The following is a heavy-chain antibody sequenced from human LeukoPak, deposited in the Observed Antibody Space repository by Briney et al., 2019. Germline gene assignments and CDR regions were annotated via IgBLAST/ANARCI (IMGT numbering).Heavy chain of an antibody. V-gene: IGHV3-33*01. CDR3: ARAGALVIREYYFDY. CDR2: IWYDGSNR. D-gene: IGHD3-9*01. Sequence: GGSLRPSCAASGFIFSNYGMHWVRQAPGKGLEWVAVIWYDGSNRYYADSVKGRFTISRDNSENTLYLQMNSLRAEDTAVYYCARAGALVIREYYFDYWGQGTLVTVSS. CDR1: GFIFSNYG. J-gene: IGHJ4*02.